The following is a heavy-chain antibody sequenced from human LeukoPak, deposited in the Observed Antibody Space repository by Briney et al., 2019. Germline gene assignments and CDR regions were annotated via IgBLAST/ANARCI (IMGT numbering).Heavy chain of an antibody. J-gene: IGHJ5*01. CDR3: ARDYGSGSYDWIDP. D-gene: IGHD3-10*01. CDR1: GYTFTGNY. V-gene: IGHV1-2*02. Sequence: ASVRVSCRASGYTFTGNYMHWVRQAPGHGLEWMGWINPNNGVTDFAQKFQGRVTMTSDTSISTAYMELSGLRSDDTAIYYCARDYGSGSYDWIDPCGQGSPLTVAS. CDR2: INPNNGVT.